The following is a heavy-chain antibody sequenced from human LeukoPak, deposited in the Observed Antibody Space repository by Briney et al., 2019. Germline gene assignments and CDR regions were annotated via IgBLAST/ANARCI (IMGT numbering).Heavy chain of an antibody. V-gene: IGHV4-61*02. CDR1: GGSISSGSYY. Sequence: SETLSLTCTVSGGSISSGSYYWSWIRQPAGKGLEWIGRIYTSVSTNYNPSLKSRVTMSVDTSKNQFSLKLSSVTAADTAVYYCARGPNYGSGTYVSYNWFDPWGQGTLVTVSS. D-gene: IGHD3-10*01. CDR3: ARGPNYGSGTYVSYNWFDP. J-gene: IGHJ5*02. CDR2: IYTSVST.